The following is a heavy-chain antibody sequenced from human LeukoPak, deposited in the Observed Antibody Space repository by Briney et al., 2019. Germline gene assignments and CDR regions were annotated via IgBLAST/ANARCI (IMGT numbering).Heavy chain of an antibody. Sequence: SETLSLTCTVSGVSISSYYWSWIRQPPGKGLEWIGYIYYSGSTNYNPSLKSRVTISVDTSKNQFSLKLSSVTAADTAVYYCARSDYYDSSGYFPNWYFDLWGRGTLVTVSS. CDR3: ARSDYYDSSGYFPNWYFDL. D-gene: IGHD3-22*01. J-gene: IGHJ2*01. CDR1: GVSISSYY. CDR2: IYYSGST. V-gene: IGHV4-59*01.